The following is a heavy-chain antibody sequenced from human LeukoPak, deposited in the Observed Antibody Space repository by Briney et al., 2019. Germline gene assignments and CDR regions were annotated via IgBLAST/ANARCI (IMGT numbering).Heavy chain of an antibody. CDR2: INHSGST. D-gene: IGHD3-16*01. Sequence: PSETLSLTCAVYGGPFSGYYWSWIRQPPGKGLEWIGEINHSGSTNYNPSLKSRVTISVDTSKNQFSLKLSSVTAADTAVYYCARLSLYPSGVVDYWGQGTLVTVSS. CDR1: GGPFSGYY. CDR3: ARLSLYPSGVVDY. J-gene: IGHJ4*02. V-gene: IGHV4-34*01.